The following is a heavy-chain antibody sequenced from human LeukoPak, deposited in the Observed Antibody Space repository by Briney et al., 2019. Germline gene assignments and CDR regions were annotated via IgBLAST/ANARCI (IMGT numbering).Heavy chain of an antibody. V-gene: IGHV1-69*01. D-gene: IGHD3-16*01. J-gene: IGHJ5*02. CDR1: GGTFSSYA. Sequence: ASVKVSCKASGGTFSSYAISWVRQAPGQGLEWMGGIIPIFGTANYAQKFQGRVTITADESTSTAYMELSSLRSEDTAVYYCARDKGDYVWANWFDPWGQGTLVTVSS. CDR3: ARDKGDYVWANWFDP. CDR2: IIPIFGTA.